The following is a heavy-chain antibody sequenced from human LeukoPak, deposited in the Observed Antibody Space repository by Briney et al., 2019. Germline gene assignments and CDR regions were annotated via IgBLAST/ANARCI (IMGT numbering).Heavy chain of an antibody. Sequence: PGGSLRLSCVASGITFNSYAIHWVRQAPGKGLEWVAVISYDGNNKYYADSVKGRFTISRDNSKNTLYLQMNSLRVEDTAVYYCARDRIAARPGYYGMDVWGQGTTVTVSS. CDR1: GITFNSYA. CDR3: ARDRIAARPGYYGMDV. V-gene: IGHV3-30-3*01. D-gene: IGHD6-6*01. CDR2: ISYDGNNK. J-gene: IGHJ6*02.